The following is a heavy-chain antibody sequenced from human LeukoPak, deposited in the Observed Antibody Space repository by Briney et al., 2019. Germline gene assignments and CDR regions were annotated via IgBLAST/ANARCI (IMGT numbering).Heavy chain of an antibody. J-gene: IGHJ5*02. CDR1: GGSISSYY. CDR2: IYYSGST. Sequence: SETLSLTCTVSGGSISSYYWSWIRQPPGKGLEWIGYIYYSGSTNYNPSLKSRVTISVDTSKNQFSLKLSSVTAADTAVYYCARIYYYGSGSLNWSDHWGQGTLVTVSS. D-gene: IGHD3-10*01. CDR3: ARIYYYGSGSLNWSDH. V-gene: IGHV4-59*01.